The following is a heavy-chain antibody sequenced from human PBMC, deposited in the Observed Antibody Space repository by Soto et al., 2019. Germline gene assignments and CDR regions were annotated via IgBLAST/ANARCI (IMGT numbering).Heavy chain of an antibody. CDR3: AALGGGHDY. CDR1: GFTFYSSS. D-gene: IGHD3-16*01. V-gene: IGHV1-58*01. CDR2: IVVGSGNT. J-gene: IGHJ4*02. Sequence: PVEVSRKASGFTFYSSSLQWVRQARGQRLEWIGWIVVGSGNTNYAQKFQERVTITRDMSTSTAYMELSSLRSEDTAVYYCAALGGGHDYWGQGTLVTVSS.